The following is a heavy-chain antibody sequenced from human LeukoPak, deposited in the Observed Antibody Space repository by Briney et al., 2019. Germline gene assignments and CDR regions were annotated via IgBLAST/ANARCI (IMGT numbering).Heavy chain of an antibody. V-gene: IGHV4-4*07. CDR3: ARDVAVAGTTNFDY. D-gene: IGHD6-19*01. CDR1: GGSISSYY. CDR2: IYTSGRT. J-gene: IGHJ4*02. Sequence: PSETLSLTCTVSGGSISSYYWSWVRQPAGKGLEWIGRIYTSGRTNYNPSLKSRVTISVDKSKNQFSLKLSSVTAADTAVYYCARDVAVAGTTNFDYWGQGTLVTVSS.